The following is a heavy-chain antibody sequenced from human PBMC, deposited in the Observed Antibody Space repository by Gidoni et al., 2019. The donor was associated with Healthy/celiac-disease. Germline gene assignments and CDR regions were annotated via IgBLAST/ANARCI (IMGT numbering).Heavy chain of an antibody. V-gene: IGHV4-34*01. CDR3: ARASGYCSSTSCRAARYFDY. J-gene: IGHJ4*02. Sequence: QVQLQQWGAGLLKPSENLSLTCAVYGGSFSGYYWSWIRQPPGKGLEWIGEINHSGSTNYNPSLKSRVPISVDTSKIQFSLKLSSVTAADTAVYYCARASGYCSSTSCRAARYFDYWGQGTLVTVSS. CDR1: GGSFSGYY. D-gene: IGHD2-2*01. CDR2: INHSGST.